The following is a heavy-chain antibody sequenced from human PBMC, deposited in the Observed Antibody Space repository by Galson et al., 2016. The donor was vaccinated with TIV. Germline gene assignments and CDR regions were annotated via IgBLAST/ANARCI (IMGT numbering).Heavy chain of an antibody. CDR2: IDWNGENI. Sequence: SLRLSCAASGFTFSSFAVSRVRQPPGKGLEWVSGIDWNGENIGYADSVKGRFTISRDNAKNSLYLQMNSLRHDDMALYFCTRGGIQLWTSVAFDLWGQGTMVTVSS. CDR3: TRGGIQLWTSVAFDL. J-gene: IGHJ3*01. D-gene: IGHD5-18*01. CDR1: GFTFSSFA. V-gene: IGHV3-9*03.